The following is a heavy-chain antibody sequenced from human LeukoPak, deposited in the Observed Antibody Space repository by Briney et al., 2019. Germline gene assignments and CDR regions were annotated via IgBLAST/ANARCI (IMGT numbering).Heavy chain of an antibody. V-gene: IGHV3-7*01. CDR2: IKQDGSEK. J-gene: IGHJ5*02. CDR3: ARDLYYFDSSGYYASDL. Sequence: PGGSLRLSCAASGFTFSDYWMSWVRQAPGKGLEWVAYIKQDGSEKHYVDSLRGRFTISRDNAKNSLDLQMNSLGAEDTAVYFCARDLYYFDSSGYYASDLWGQGTLVTVSS. D-gene: IGHD3-22*01. CDR1: GFTFSDYW.